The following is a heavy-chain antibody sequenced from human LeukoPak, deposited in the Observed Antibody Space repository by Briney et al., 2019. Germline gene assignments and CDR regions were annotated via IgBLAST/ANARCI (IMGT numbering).Heavy chain of an antibody. V-gene: IGHV3-23*01. D-gene: IGHD3-16*01. J-gene: IGHJ5*02. Sequence: GGSLRLSCAASGFTFSRNGMTWVRQAPGKGLEWVSAISGSGGSTYYADSVKGRFTISRDNSKNTLYLQMNSLRAEDTAVYHCARVTPTLISSGWWFDPWGQGTLVTVSS. CDR3: ARVTPTLISSGWWFDP. CDR2: ISGSGGST. CDR1: GFTFSRNG.